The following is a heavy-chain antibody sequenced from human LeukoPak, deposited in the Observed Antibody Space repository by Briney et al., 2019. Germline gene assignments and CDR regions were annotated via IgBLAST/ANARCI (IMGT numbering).Heavy chain of an antibody. Sequence: GGSLRLSCAASGFTFSSYAMSWVRQAPGKGLEWVSAISGSGGSTYYADSVKGRFTISRDNSKNTLYLQMNSLRAEDTTVYYCAKEVRGYSYGYEGDYWGQGTLVTVSS. J-gene: IGHJ4*02. CDR1: GFTFSSYA. D-gene: IGHD5-18*01. V-gene: IGHV3-23*01. CDR3: AKEVRGYSYGYEGDY. CDR2: ISGSGGST.